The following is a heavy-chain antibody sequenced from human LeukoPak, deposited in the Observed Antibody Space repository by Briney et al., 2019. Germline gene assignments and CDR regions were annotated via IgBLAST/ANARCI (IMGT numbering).Heavy chain of an antibody. V-gene: IGHV3-9*01. D-gene: IGHD2-15*01. CDR1: GFTFDDYA. Sequence: PGRSLRLSCAASGFTFDDYAMHWVRQAPGKGLEWVSGISWNSGSTGYADSVKGQFTISRDNAKNSLYLQMNSLRAEDTALYYCAKDTERYCSGGSCYGNFDYWGQGTLVTVSS. J-gene: IGHJ4*02. CDR2: ISWNSGST. CDR3: AKDTERYCSGGSCYGNFDY.